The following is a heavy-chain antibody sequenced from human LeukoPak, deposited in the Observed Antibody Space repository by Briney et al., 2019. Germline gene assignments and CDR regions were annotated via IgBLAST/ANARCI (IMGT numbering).Heavy chain of an antibody. V-gene: IGHV4-4*02. CDR3: ARGAVATDAFDI. CDR1: GASISSSTNW. CDR2: IYHSGST. J-gene: IGHJ3*02. D-gene: IGHD5-12*01. Sequence: SETLSLICAVSGASISSSTNWWSWVRQPPGKGLEWIGEIYHSGSTNYNPSLKSRVTTSIDKSKNQFSLKLSSMTAADTAVYYCARGAVATDAFDIWGQGTMVTVSS.